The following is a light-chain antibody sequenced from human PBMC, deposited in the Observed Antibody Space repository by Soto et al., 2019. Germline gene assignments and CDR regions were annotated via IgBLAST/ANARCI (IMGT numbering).Light chain of an antibody. CDR1: QDISSH. Sequence: IQLTQSPSSLSASVGDSVTITCRASQDISSHLAWYQQKPGKAPKVLIYAASTLESGIPLRFSGSGSGTDFTLTISSLQAEDFATYYCQQVKSFLPLTFGGGTKVEIK. J-gene: IGKJ4*01. CDR3: QQVKSFLPLT. V-gene: IGKV1-9*01. CDR2: AAS.